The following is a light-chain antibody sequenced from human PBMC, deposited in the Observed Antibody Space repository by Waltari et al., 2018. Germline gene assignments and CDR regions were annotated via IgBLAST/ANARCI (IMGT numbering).Light chain of an antibody. V-gene: IGLV2-14*03. CDR2: GVT. CDR3: SSFTGTIWV. Sequence: QSALTQPASVSGSPGKSITISCTGSSSDIDFDGYFSCYQQLPGQAPKLMIYGVTNRPSGISNRFSGSKSDNTASLTISGLQADDEADYYCSSFTGTIWVFGGGTKLTVL. CDR1: SSDIDFDGY. J-gene: IGLJ3*02.